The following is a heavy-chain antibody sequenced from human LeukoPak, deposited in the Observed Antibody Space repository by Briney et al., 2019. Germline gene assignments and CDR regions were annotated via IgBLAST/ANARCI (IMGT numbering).Heavy chain of an antibody. Sequence: SETLSLTCTVSGGSISSYYWSWIRQPPGKGLEWIGYIYYSGGTNYNPSLKSRVTISLDTSKKQFSLKLSSVTAADTAVYYCARQFGTRIAAAGTFDYWGQGTLVTVSS. V-gene: IGHV4-59*08. J-gene: IGHJ4*02. D-gene: IGHD6-13*01. CDR1: GGSISSYY. CDR2: IYYSGGT. CDR3: ARQFGTRIAAAGTFDY.